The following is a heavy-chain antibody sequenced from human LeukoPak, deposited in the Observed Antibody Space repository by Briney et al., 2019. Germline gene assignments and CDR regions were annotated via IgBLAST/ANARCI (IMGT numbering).Heavy chain of an antibody. Sequence: ASVKVSCKASGYTFTRYYMHWVRQAPGQGLEWMGIINPSGGSTSYAQKFQGRVTMTRDTSTSTVYMELSSLRSEDTAVYYCARGKDSSSPRNHDAFDIWGPGTMVTVSS. CDR1: GYTFTRYY. D-gene: IGHD6-13*01. CDR2: INPSGGST. CDR3: ARGKDSSSPRNHDAFDI. J-gene: IGHJ3*02. V-gene: IGHV1-46*01.